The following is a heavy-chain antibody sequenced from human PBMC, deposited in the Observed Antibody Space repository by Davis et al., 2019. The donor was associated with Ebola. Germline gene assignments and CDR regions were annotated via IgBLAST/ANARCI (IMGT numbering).Heavy chain of an antibody. CDR2: IKQDGSEK. D-gene: IGHD3-22*01. CDR3: ARDGRYYDSSGYYYVYDAFDI. Sequence: GGSLRLSCAASGFTFSSYAMHWVRQAPGKGLEWVANIKQDGSEKYYVDSVKGRFTISRDNAKNSLYLQMNSLRAEDTAVYYCARDGRYYDSSGYYYVYDAFDIWGQGTMVTVSS. J-gene: IGHJ3*02. V-gene: IGHV3-7*01. CDR1: GFTFSSYA.